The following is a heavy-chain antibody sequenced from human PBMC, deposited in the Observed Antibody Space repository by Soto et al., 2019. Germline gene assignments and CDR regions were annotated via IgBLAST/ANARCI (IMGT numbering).Heavy chain of an antibody. CDR1: GFTFSSYA. D-gene: IGHD6-19*01. CDR3: ARERSDIYIAVADYYYSYGMDV. Sequence: GGSLRLSCAASGFTFSSYAMHWVRQAPGKGLEWVAVISYDGSNKYYADSVKGRFTISRDNSKNTLYLQMNSLRAEDTAVYYCARERSDIYIAVADYYYSYGMDVWGQGPRSPSP. J-gene: IGHJ6*02. V-gene: IGHV3-30-3*01. CDR2: ISYDGSNK.